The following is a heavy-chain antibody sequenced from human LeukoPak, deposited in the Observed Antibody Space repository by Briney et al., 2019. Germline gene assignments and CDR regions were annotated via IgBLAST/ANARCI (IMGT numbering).Heavy chain of an antibody. D-gene: IGHD6-13*01. V-gene: IGHV7-4-1*02. CDR2: INTNTGNP. J-gene: IGHJ5*02. CDR1: GYTFTSYA. CDR3: AIGYSSSWYNWFDP. Sequence: ASVKVSCKASGYTFTSYAMNWVRQAPGQGLEWMGWINTNTGNPTYAQGFTGRFVFSLDTSVSTAYLQISSLKADDTAVYYCAIGYSSSWYNWFDPWGQGTLVTVSS.